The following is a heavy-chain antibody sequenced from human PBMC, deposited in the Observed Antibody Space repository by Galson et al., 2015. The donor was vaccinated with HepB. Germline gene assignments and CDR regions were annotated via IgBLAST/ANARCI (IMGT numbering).Heavy chain of an antibody. CDR3: ARESLISIAAAEIDYYGMDV. J-gene: IGHJ6*02. CDR1: GFTFSSYG. V-gene: IGHV3-33*01. D-gene: IGHD6-13*01. Sequence: LRLSCAASGFTFSSYGMHWVRQAPGKGLEWVAVIWYDGSNKYYADSVKGRFTISRDNSKNTLYLQMNSLRAEDTAVYYCARESLISIAAAEIDYYGMDVWGQGTTVTVSS. CDR2: IWYDGSNK.